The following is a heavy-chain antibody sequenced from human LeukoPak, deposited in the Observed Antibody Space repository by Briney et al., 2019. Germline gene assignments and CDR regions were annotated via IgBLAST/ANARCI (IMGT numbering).Heavy chain of an antibody. CDR3: ANGGTYSSGP. CDR2: IKPDGSAQ. D-gene: IGHD3-22*01. CDR1: GFTFSNSW. V-gene: IGHV3-7*01. Sequence: GGSLRLSCAASGFTFSNSWMSWVRQALGKGLEWVATIKPDGSAQYYVDSVKGRFTISRDNAKNSLFLQINSLRAEDTAVYYCANGGTYSSGPWGQGTLVTVSS. J-gene: IGHJ5*02.